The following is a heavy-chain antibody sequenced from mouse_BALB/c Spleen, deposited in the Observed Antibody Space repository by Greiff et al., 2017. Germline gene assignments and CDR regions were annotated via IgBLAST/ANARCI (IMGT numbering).Heavy chain of an antibody. D-gene: IGHD1-1*01. Sequence: VQLQQPGAELVMPGASVKMSCKASGYTFTDYWMHWVKQRPGQGLEWIGAIDTSDSYTSYNQKFKGKATLTVDESSSTAYMQLSSLTSEDSAVYYGARGGDGSSSDYWGQGTTLTVSS. J-gene: IGHJ2*01. V-gene: IGHV1-69*01. CDR3: ARGGDGSSSDY. CDR1: GYTFTDYW. CDR2: IDTSDSYT.